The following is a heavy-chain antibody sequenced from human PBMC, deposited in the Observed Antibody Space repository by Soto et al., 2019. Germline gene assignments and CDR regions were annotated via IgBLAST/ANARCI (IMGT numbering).Heavy chain of an antibody. CDR3: AREYSSGWSFLLDY. D-gene: IGHD6-19*01. V-gene: IGHV3-21*04. CDR1: GFIFSDYS. CDR2: ISGSRGYI. Sequence: PGGSLRLSCAASGFIFSDYSMNWVRQAPGKGLEWVSSISGSRGYIYYGDSVKGRFTISRDNAKNSLYLQMNSLRAEDTAVYYCAREYSSGWSFLLDYWGQGTLVTVSS. J-gene: IGHJ4*02.